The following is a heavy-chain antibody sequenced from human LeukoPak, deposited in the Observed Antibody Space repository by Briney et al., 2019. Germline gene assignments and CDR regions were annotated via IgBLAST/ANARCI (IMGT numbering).Heavy chain of an antibody. CDR1: GFTFSSYA. D-gene: IGHD3-22*01. CDR3: AKDLSRYDSSGYAIDY. V-gene: IGHV3-23*01. J-gene: IGHJ4*02. CDR2: ISGSGGST. Sequence: PGGSLRLSCAASGFTFSSYAMSWVRQAPGKGLEWVSGISGSGGSTYYADSMKGRFTISRDNSKNTLYLQMNSLRAEDTAVYYCAKDLSRYDSSGYAIDYWGQGTLVTVSS.